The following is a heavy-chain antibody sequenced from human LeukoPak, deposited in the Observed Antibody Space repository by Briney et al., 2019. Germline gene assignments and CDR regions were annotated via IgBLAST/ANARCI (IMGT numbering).Heavy chain of an antibody. J-gene: IGHJ4*02. V-gene: IGHV4-39*07. D-gene: IGHD3-22*01. Sequence: KPSETLSLTCSVSGGSIRSTTYYWGWIRQPPGKGLEWIGSIYYSGSTYYNPSLKSRVTISVDTSKNQFSLKLSSVTAADTAVYYCASRYYYDSSGYYHYFDYWGQGTLVTVSS. CDR1: GGSIRSTTYY. CDR3: ASRYYYDSSGYYHYFDY. CDR2: IYYSGST.